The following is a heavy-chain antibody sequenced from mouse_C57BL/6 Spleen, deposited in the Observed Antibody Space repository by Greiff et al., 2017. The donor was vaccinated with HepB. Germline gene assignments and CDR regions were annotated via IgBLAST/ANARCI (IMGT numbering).Heavy chain of an antibody. V-gene: IGHV1-55*01. Sequence: QVQLQQPGAELVKPGASVKMSCKASGYTFTSYWLTWVKQRPGQGLEWIGDIYPGSGSTNYNEKFKSKATLTVDTSSSTAYMQLSSLTSEDSAVYYCAREGGRGAWFAYWGQGTLVTVSA. CDR2: IYPGSGST. CDR3: AREGGRGAWFAY. CDR1: GYTFTSYW. J-gene: IGHJ3*01.